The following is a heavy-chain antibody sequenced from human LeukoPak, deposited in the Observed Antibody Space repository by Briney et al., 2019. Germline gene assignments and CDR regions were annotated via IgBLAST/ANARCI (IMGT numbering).Heavy chain of an antibody. Sequence: GGSLRLSCAASGFSFSNYGMSWVRQAPGKGLEWVSAISGSGGSTYYADSVKGRFTISRDNSKNTLYLQMNSLRAEDTALYYCAKDYGPLSSYWGQGTLVTVSS. V-gene: IGHV3-23*01. CDR3: AKDYGPLSSY. CDR1: GFSFSNYG. J-gene: IGHJ4*02. CDR2: ISGSGGST. D-gene: IGHD4-17*01.